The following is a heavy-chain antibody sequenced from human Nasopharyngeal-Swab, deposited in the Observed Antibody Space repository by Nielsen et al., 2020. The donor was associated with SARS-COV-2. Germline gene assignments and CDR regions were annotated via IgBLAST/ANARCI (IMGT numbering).Heavy chain of an antibody. Sequence: WVRQAPGQGLEWMGWMYPNSGNTGYAQKFQGRVTMTRNTSISTAYMELSSLRSEDTAVYYCATTHKSTYYDFWSGYSNSYYYYMDVWGKGTTVTVSS. CDR3: ATTHKSTYYDFWSGYSNSYYYYMDV. D-gene: IGHD3-3*01. V-gene: IGHV1-8*01. J-gene: IGHJ6*03. CDR2: MYPNSGNT.